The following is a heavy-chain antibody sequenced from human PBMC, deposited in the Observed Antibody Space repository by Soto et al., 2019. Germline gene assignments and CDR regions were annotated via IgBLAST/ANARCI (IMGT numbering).Heavy chain of an antibody. CDR1: GGSISSYY. J-gene: IGHJ6*03. CDR3: ARYASDQNYDFWSGYSSPYYYYYMDV. V-gene: IGHV4-59*08. D-gene: IGHD3-3*01. CDR2: IYYSGST. Sequence: SETLSLTCTVSGGSISSYYWSWIRQPPGKGLEWIGYIYYSGSTNYNPSLKSRVTISVDTSKNQFSLKLGSVTAADTAVYYCARYASDQNYDFWSGYSSPYYYYYMDVWGKGTTVTVSS.